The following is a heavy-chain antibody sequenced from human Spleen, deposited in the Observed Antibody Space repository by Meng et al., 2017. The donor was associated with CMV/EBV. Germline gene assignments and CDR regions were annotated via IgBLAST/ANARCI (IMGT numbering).Heavy chain of an antibody. CDR1: GFTFSSYA. CDR2: ISDSGGNT. CDR3: AKSRNGYGGEDY. V-gene: IGHV3-23*01. Sequence: GESLKISCAASGFTFSSYAMSWVRQAPGKGLEWVSTISDSGGNTYYPDSVKGRFTISRDNSNNTLYLQMNSLRAEDTAIYYCAKSRNGYGGEDYWGQGMLVTVSS. D-gene: IGHD5-12*01. J-gene: IGHJ4*02.